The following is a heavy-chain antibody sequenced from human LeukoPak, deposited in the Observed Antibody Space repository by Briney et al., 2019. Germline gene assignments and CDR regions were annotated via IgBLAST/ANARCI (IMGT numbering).Heavy chain of an antibody. V-gene: IGHV3-11*04. CDR3: ARDWEDIVVVPAAIAGVNWFDP. CDR1: GFTFSDYY. CDR2: ISSSGSTI. Sequence: PGGSLRLSCAASGFTFSDYYMSWIRQAPGKGLELVSYISSSGSTIYYADSVKGRFTISRDNAKNSLYLQMNSLRAEDTAVYYCARDWEDIVVVPAAIAGVNWFDPWGQGTLVTVSS. J-gene: IGHJ5*02. D-gene: IGHD2-2*01.